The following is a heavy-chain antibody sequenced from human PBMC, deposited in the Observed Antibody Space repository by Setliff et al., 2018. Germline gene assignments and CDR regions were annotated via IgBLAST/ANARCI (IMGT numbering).Heavy chain of an antibody. CDR2: IYPGDSDT. CDR1: GYSFTSYW. CDR3: ARGKIRITMIVVPTGGAFDI. V-gene: IGHV5-51*01. D-gene: IGHD3-22*01. J-gene: IGHJ3*02. Sequence: GESLKISCKGSGYSFTSYWIGWVRQMPGKGLEWMGIIYPGDSDTRYSPSFQGQVTISADKSISTAYLQWSSLKASDTAMYYRARGKIRITMIVVPTGGAFDIWGQGTMVTVSS.